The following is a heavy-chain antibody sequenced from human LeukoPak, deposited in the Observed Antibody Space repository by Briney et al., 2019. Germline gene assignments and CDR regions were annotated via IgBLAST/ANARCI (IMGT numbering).Heavy chain of an antibody. Sequence: PGEFLKISCSGSGYSFTTYWIGWVRQLPAKSLVWMGVIYPCDSDTRYTPSFQGQVTMSADKSINAAYLQWSSLKASDTAMYYCARRQACSSTSCPPDYWGQGTLVTVSP. CDR3: ARRQACSSTSCPPDY. CDR2: IYPCDSDT. J-gene: IGHJ4*02. V-gene: IGHV5-51*01. CDR1: GYSFTTYW. D-gene: IGHD2-2*01.